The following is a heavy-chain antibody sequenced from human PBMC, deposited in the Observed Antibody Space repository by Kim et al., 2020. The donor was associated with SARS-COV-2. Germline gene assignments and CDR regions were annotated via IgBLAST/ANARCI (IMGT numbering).Heavy chain of an antibody. Sequence: YYADSAKGRFTISRDNSKNSLYLQMNSLRTEDTALYYCAKDFMRVGYFDLWGRGTLVTVSS. CDR3: AKDFMRVGYFDL. V-gene: IGHV3-43*01. J-gene: IGHJ2*01. D-gene: IGHD3-16*01.